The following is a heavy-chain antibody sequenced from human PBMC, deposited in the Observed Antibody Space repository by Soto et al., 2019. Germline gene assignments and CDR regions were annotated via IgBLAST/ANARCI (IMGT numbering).Heavy chain of an antibody. D-gene: IGHD6-19*01. CDR1: GFTFSSSG. CDR2: IWYDGSNK. CDR3: ARDLVSGEAVAYYFDY. V-gene: IGHV3-33*01. Sequence: QVQLVESGGGVVQPGRSLRLSCAASGFTFSSSGMHWVRQAPGKGLEWVAVIWYDGSNKYYADSVKGRFTISRDNSKNTLYLQMNSLRAEDTAVYYCARDLVSGEAVAYYFDYWGQGTLVTVSS. J-gene: IGHJ4*02.